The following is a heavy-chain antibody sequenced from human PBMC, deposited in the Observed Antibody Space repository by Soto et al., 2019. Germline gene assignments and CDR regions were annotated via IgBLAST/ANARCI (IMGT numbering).Heavy chain of an antibody. J-gene: IGHJ4*02. D-gene: IGHD6-19*01. CDR3: TFRPVTGVVRFDS. CDR2: INYSGNT. Sequence: PSETLSPTCAVYGGSFSSYYWTWIRQPPGKGLEWIGEINYSGNTKYNPSLKSRVTISVDTSKSQFSLKLSSETAADTAVYYCTFRPVTGVVRFDSWGQGTLVTVSS. CDR1: GGSFSSYY. V-gene: IGHV4-34*01.